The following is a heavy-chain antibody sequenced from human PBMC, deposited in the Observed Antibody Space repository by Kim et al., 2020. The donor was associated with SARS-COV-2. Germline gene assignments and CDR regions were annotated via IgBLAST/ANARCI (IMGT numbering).Heavy chain of an antibody. CDR3: ARGFGELLRLYWYFDL. Sequence: GGSLRLSCAXSGFTFSSYSMNWVRQAPGKGLEWVSSISSSSSYIYYADSVKGRFTISRDNAKNSLYLQMNSLRAEDTAVYYCARGFGELLRLYWYFDLWGRGTLVTVSS. D-gene: IGHD3-10*01. V-gene: IGHV3-21*01. CDR1: GFTFSSYS. CDR2: ISSSSSYI. J-gene: IGHJ2*01.